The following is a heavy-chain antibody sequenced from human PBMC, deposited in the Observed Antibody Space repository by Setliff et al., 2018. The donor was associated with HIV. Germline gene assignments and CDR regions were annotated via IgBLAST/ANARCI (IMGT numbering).Heavy chain of an antibody. CDR1: GYSFTSYW. J-gene: IGHJ3*02. D-gene: IGHD3-3*01. CDR2: IYPGDSDT. Sequence: GESLKISCKGSGYSFTSYWIGWVRQMPGKGLEWMGIIYPGDSDTRYSPSFQGQVTTSADKSISTAYLQWSSLKASDTAMYYCARQGRITIFGVVIPQDAFDIWGQGTMVTVSS. CDR3: ARQGRITIFGVVIPQDAFDI. V-gene: IGHV5-51*01.